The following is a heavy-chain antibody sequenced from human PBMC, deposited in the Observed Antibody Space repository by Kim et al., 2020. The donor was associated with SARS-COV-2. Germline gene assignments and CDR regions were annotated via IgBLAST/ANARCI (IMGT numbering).Heavy chain of an antibody. Sequence: SETLSLTCTVSGGSVSSGSYYWSWIRQPPGKGLEWIGYIYYSGSTNYNPSLKSRVTISVDTSKNQFSLKLSSVTAADTAVYYCAREVDTTMALDYWGQGTLVTVSS. J-gene: IGHJ4*02. D-gene: IGHD5-18*01. CDR3: AREVDTTMALDY. CDR1: GGSVSSGSYY. V-gene: IGHV4-61*01. CDR2: IYYSGST.